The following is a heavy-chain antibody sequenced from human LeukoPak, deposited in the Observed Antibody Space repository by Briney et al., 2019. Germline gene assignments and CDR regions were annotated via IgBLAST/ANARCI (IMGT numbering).Heavy chain of an antibody. CDR2: MKQDGSEK. Sequence: GGSLRLSCAASGFTFSSYWMSWVRQAPGKGLEWVANMKQDGSEKYYVDSVKGRFTISRDNAKNSLYLQMNSLRAEDTAVYYCARDYPPTHYYDSSGYYGTWGQGTMVTVSS. D-gene: IGHD3-22*01. CDR1: GFTFSSYW. J-gene: IGHJ3*01. CDR3: ARDYPPTHYYDSSGYYGT. V-gene: IGHV3-7*01.